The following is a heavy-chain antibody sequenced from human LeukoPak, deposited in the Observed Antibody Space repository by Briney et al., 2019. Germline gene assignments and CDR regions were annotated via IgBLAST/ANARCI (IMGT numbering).Heavy chain of an antibody. CDR2: ITSSGST. Sequence: PGGSLRLSCAASGFTFNNYAMNWVRQAPGKGLEWVSVITSSGSTYYADSVKGRFTISRDNSKNTLYLQMNSLRAEDTAIYYCGKGLYGDYEFDWLGRGTLVTVSS. V-gene: IGHV3-23*01. CDR1: GFTFNNYA. J-gene: IGHJ4*02. D-gene: IGHD4-17*01. CDR3: GKGLYGDYEFDW.